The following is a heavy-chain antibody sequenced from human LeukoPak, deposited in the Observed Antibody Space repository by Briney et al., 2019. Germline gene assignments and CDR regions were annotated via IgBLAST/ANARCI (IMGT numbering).Heavy chain of an antibody. Sequence: GGSLRLSCAASGFTFSSYWMSWVRQAPGKGLEWVANIKPDGSDKYYVDSVKGRFTISRDNAKNSLYLQMNSLRAEDTAVYYCASVGYSYGYVYYFDYWGQGTLVTVSS. CDR2: IKPDGSDK. CDR1: GFTFSSYW. D-gene: IGHD5-18*01. V-gene: IGHV3-7*01. J-gene: IGHJ4*02. CDR3: ASVGYSYGYVYYFDY.